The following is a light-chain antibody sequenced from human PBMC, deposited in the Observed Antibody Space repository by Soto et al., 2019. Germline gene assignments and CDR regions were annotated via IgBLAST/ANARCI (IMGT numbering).Light chain of an antibody. CDR2: EVS. Sequence: QSVLTQPASVSGSPEQSITISCTGTSSDVGSYNLVSWYQQHPGKAPKLMIYEVSKRPSGVSNRFSGSKSGNTASLTISGLQAEDEADYYCCSYAGSSYYVFGTGTKLTVL. J-gene: IGLJ1*01. CDR3: CSYAGSSYYV. CDR1: SSDVGSYNL. V-gene: IGLV2-23*02.